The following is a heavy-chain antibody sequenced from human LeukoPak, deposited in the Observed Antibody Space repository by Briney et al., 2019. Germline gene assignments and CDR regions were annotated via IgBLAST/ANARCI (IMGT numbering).Heavy chain of an antibody. V-gene: IGHV3-30*18. D-gene: IGHD6-19*01. CDR2: IAYDGSNK. Sequence: GRSLSLSCAASRFTFSSYGMPWVRQAPGKGLEWVAVIAYDGSNKYYADSVKGRFTISRDNSKNTLYLQMNSLRAEDTAVYYCAKDLMQWLVQYTWFDPWGQGTLVTVSS. CDR1: RFTFSSYG. J-gene: IGHJ5*02. CDR3: AKDLMQWLVQYTWFDP.